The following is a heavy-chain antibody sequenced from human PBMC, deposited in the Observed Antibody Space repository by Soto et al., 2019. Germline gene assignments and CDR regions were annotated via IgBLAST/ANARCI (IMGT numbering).Heavy chain of an antibody. CDR1: GASISVHSYY. Sequence: SETLSLTCKVSGASISVHSYYWTWIRQPPGKGLEWIGSSYYSGTTYCNPSLKSRATLSVDTSKNKFSLRLTSVTAADTAIYYCTRRYNWNDIYFDPWGPGALVT. CDR2: SYYSGTT. J-gene: IGHJ5*02. V-gene: IGHV4-39*01. D-gene: IGHD1-20*01. CDR3: TRRYNWNDIYFDP.